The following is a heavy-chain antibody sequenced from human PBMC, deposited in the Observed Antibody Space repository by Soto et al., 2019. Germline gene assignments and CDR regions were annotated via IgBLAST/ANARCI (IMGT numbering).Heavy chain of an antibody. CDR1: GYTFTSYW. CDR3: ASSRFCRGSSCYGHAADY. D-gene: IGHD3-22*01. V-gene: IGHV5-51*01. CDR2: VFPGDSET. Sequence: GESLKISCKASGYTFTSYWIGWVRQMPGRGLEWMGIVFPGDSETRYSPSFQGQVTISVDKSINTAYLQWRSLKASDSALYFCASSRFCRGSSCYGHAADYWGQGTVVTVSS. J-gene: IGHJ4*02.